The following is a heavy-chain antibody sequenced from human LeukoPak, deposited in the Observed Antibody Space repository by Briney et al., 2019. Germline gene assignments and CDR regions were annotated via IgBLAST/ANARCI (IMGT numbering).Heavy chain of an antibody. CDR1: GFTFSSYA. Sequence: GASLRLSCAASGFTFSSYAMSWVRQAPGKGLEWVSAISGSGGSTYYADSVKGRFTTSRDNSKNTLYLQMNSLRAEDTAVYYCAKPLPRVIRNDAFDIWGQGTMVTVSS. CDR3: AKPLPRVIRNDAFDI. V-gene: IGHV3-23*01. CDR2: ISGSGGST. D-gene: IGHD3-16*02. J-gene: IGHJ3*02.